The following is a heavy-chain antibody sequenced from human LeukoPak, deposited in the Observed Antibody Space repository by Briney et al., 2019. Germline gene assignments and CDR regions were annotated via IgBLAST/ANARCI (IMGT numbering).Heavy chain of an antibody. D-gene: IGHD6-6*01. V-gene: IGHV3-48*01. J-gene: IGHJ4*02. CDR1: GFTFSSYS. Sequence: GGSLRLSCAASGFTFSSYSMNWVRQAPGKGLEWVSYISSSSSTIYYADSAKGRFTISRDNAKNSLYLQMNSLRAEDTAVYYCARLDSSSWGMGDYWGQGTLVTVSS. CDR2: ISSSSSTI. CDR3: ARLDSSSWGMGDY.